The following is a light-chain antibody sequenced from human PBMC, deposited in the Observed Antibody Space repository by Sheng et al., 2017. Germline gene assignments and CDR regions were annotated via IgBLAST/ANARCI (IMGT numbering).Light chain of an antibody. CDR2: AAS. CDR3: RQLNSYPIT. J-gene: IGKJ5*01. Sequence: DIQLTQSPSFLSASVGDRVTITCRASQGISSYLAWYQQKPGKAPKFLIYAASTLQGGVPSRFSGSGSGTEFTLTISSLQPEDFATYYCRQLNSYPITFGQGTRLEIK. V-gene: IGKV1-9*01. CDR1: QGISSY.